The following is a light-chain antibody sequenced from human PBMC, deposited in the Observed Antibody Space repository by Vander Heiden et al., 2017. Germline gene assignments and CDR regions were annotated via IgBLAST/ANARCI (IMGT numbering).Light chain of an antibody. CDR3: QQSYSTLWT. CDR2: AAS. Sequence: DIQITQSPSSLSASVGDRVTLTCRASQSICSYLNWYQQKPGKAPKLLIYAASSLQSGVPSRFSGSGTGTDFTLTISSLQPEDFATYYCQQSYSTLWTFGQGTKVEIK. J-gene: IGKJ1*01. CDR1: QSICSY. V-gene: IGKV1-39*01.